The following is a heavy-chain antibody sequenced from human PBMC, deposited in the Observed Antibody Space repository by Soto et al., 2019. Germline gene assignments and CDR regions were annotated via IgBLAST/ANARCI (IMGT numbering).Heavy chain of an antibody. D-gene: IGHD2-15*01. Sequence: GGSLRLSCAASGFTFEDYAMHLVRQAPGKGLEWVSGISWNSGSIGYADSVKGRFTISRDNAKNSLYLQMNSLRAEDTALYYCAKDLVVAATWGQGTLVTVSS. V-gene: IGHV3-9*01. J-gene: IGHJ5*02. CDR3: AKDLVVAAT. CDR2: ISWNSGSI. CDR1: GFTFEDYA.